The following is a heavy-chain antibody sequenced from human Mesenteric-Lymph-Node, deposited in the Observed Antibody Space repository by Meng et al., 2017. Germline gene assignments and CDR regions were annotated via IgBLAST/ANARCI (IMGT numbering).Heavy chain of an antibody. CDR2: IYSDGST. V-gene: IGHV3-53*02. D-gene: IGHD3-10*01. J-gene: IGHJ4*02. CDR3: ARGLLWFGESDN. Sequence: GQLVETGGGLIQPGGSLRLSCAASGFTVSSTYMSWVRQAPGKGLEWVSIIYSDGSTYYADSLKGRFTISRDNSNNTLYLQINNLRAEDTAVYYCARGLLWFGESDNWGQGTLVTVSS. CDR1: GFTVSSTY.